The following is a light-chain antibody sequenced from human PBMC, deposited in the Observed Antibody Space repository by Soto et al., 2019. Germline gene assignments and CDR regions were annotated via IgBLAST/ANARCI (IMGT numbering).Light chain of an antibody. J-gene: IGKJ1*01. Sequence: DIQMTQSPSTLSGSVGERVTITCRASQTISSWLAWYQQKPGKAPKLLIYKASTLKSGVPSRFSGSGSGTDFTLTISSLQPEDFATYYCQHYNSYSEAFGQGTKVDI. CDR1: QTISSW. CDR2: KAS. CDR3: QHYNSYSEA. V-gene: IGKV1-5*03.